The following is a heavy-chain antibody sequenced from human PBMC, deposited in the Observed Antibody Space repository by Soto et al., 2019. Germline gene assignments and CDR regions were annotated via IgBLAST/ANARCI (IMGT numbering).Heavy chain of an antibody. CDR2: INHSGST. CDR1: GGSFSVYY. Sequence: SETLSLTCAVYGGSFSVYYWSWIRQPPGKGLEWIGEINHSGSTNYNTSLKGRVTISIDTSKNQFSLKLSSVTAADTAVYYCATQKRSYYGSGSYSYFDYWGQGTLVTVSS. D-gene: IGHD3-10*01. CDR3: ATQKRSYYGSGSYSYFDY. J-gene: IGHJ4*02. V-gene: IGHV4-34*01.